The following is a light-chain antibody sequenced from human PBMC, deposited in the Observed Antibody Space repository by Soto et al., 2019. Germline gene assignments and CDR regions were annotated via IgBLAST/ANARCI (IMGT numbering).Light chain of an antibody. CDR2: DAS. CDR1: QSVSSY. V-gene: IGKV3-11*01. J-gene: IGKJ5*01. CDR3: HQRQYWPPIT. Sequence: EIVLTQSPATLSLSPGERGTLSVMASQSVSSYLAWYQQKPGQAPRLLIYDASNRATGIPARFSGSGSGTDFTLTISSLEPEDFAVYYCHQRQYWPPITFGQGTRLEIK.